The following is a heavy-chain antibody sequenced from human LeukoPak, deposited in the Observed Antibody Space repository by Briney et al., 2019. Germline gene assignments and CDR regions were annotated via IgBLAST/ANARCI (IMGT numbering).Heavy chain of an antibody. J-gene: IGHJ3*02. CDR1: GGSFSGYY. CDR3: ARLRVVWDLDDAFDI. V-gene: IGHV4-34*01. CDR2: INHSGST. Sequence: SETLSLTCAVYGGSFSGYYWSWIRQPPGKGLEWIGEINHSGSTNYNPSLKSRVTISVDTSKNQFSLKLSSVTAADTAVYYCARLRVVWDLDDAFDIWGQGTMVIVSS. D-gene: IGHD1-26*01.